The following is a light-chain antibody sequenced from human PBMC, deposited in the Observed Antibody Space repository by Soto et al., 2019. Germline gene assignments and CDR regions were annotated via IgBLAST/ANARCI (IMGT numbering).Light chain of an antibody. Sequence: HSALTQPASVSGSPGQSITISCTGTSSDVGGYNYVSWYQHHPGKAPKLMIYDVSNRPSGVSNRFSGSKSGNTASLTISGLQPEDEADYYCSSYTTSNTRQIVFGTGTQLTVL. J-gene: IGLJ1*01. CDR1: SSDVGGYNY. V-gene: IGLV2-14*03. CDR2: DVS. CDR3: SSYTTSNTRQIV.